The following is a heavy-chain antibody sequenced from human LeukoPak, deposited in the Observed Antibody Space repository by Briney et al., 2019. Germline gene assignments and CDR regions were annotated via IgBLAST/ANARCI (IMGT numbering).Heavy chain of an antibody. CDR1: GFTFSSYS. Sequence: GGSLRLSCAASGFTFSSYSMNWVRQAPGKGLEWVSSISSSSSYIYYADSVKGRFTISRDNSKNTLYLQMNSLRAEDTAVYYCAREEVGYGSGSYLFDYWGQGTLATVSS. J-gene: IGHJ4*02. D-gene: IGHD3-10*01. CDR2: ISSSSSYI. V-gene: IGHV3-21*01. CDR3: AREEVGYGSGSYLFDY.